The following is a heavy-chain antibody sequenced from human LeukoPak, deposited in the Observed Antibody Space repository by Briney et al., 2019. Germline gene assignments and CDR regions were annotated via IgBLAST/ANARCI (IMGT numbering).Heavy chain of an antibody. CDR2: IIPIFGTA. V-gene: IGHV1-69*13. D-gene: IGHD3-22*01. Sequence: SVKVSCKASGGTFSSYGISWVRQAPGQGLEWMGGIIPIFGTANYAQKFQGRVTITADESTSTAYMELSSLRSEDTAVYYCARFRGFGSGYYYWWFDPWGQGTLVTVSS. J-gene: IGHJ5*02. CDR1: GGTFSSYG. CDR3: ARFRGFGSGYYYWWFDP.